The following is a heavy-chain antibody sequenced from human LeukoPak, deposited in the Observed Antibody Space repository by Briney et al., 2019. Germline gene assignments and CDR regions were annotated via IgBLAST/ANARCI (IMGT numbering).Heavy chain of an antibody. Sequence: GGSLRLSCAASGFSVRSNYMYWVRQAPGKGLEWVSAIYTGGSTYHAESVKGRFTISRDNSQNTLYLQMNSLRGEDTAVYYCARGSGGWSFDLRGRGTLVTVSS. CDR2: IYTGGST. CDR3: ARGSGGWSFDL. CDR1: GFSVRSNY. J-gene: IGHJ2*01. V-gene: IGHV3-66*01. D-gene: IGHD3-10*01.